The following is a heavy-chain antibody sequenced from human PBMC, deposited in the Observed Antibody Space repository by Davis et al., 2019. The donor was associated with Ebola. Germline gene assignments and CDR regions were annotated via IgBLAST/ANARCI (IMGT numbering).Heavy chain of an antibody. Sequence: GESLKISCAASGFTFSSYGMHWVRQAPGKGLEWVAFISSDGSNKYYVDSVKGRFTISRDNSKNALYLQMNSLRAEDTAVYYCARDLGMGRRVDAFDIWGQGTMVTVSS. J-gene: IGHJ3*02. CDR3: ARDLGMGRRVDAFDI. CDR1: GFTFSSYG. D-gene: IGHD7-27*01. CDR2: ISSDGSNK. V-gene: IGHV3-30*03.